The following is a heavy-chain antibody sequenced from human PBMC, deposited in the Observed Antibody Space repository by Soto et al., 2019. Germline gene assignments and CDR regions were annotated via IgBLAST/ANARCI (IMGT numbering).Heavy chain of an antibody. CDR3: ARPPLPGYSIHFNS. Sequence: GESLKISCKASGYIFIDYWMGWVRQMPGKGLEWMGIVYPRDSDTRYSPSFQGQVTISADRSTGTAFPQWRSLKASDTALYYCARPPLPGYSIHFNSWGQGTLVTVSS. D-gene: IGHD2-15*01. CDR2: VYPRDSDT. CDR1: GYIFIDYW. J-gene: IGHJ4*02. V-gene: IGHV5-51*01.